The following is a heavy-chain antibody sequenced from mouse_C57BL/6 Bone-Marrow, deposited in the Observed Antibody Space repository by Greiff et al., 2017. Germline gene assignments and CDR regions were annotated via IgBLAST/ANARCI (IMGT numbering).Heavy chain of an antibody. CDR3: ATHYYAMDY. V-gene: IGHV5-17*01. CDR1: GFTFSDYG. J-gene: IGHJ4*01. Sequence: VQLKESGGGLVKPGGSLKLSCAASGFTFSDYGMHWVRQAPEKGLEWVAYISSGSSTIYSADTVKGRFTISRDNAKNTLFLQMTSLRSEDTAMYYCATHYYAMDYWGQGTSVTVSS. CDR2: ISSGSSTI.